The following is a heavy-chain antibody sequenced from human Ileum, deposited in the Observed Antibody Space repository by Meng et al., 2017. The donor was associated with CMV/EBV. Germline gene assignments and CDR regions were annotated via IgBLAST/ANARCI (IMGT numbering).Heavy chain of an antibody. V-gene: IGHV4-34*01. CDR3: ASSRYCTASSCPGLVYGMGV. CDR2: INHSGTT. J-gene: IGHJ6*02. D-gene: IGHD2-8*02. Sequence: GSLRLSCAVYGGAFSGYYRSWIRQPPGKGLEWIGEINHSGTTNYNPSLKSRVTISVDTSKNQFSLKLTSMTAADTAVYYCASSRYCTASSCPGLVYGMGVWGQGTTVTVSS. CDR1: GGAFSGYY.